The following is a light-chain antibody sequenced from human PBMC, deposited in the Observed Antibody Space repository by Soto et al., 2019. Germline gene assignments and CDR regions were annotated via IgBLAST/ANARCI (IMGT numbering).Light chain of an antibody. Sequence: DIQMTQSPASLSASLGDRVSITCRASQSINTYLNWYQQKPGKAPKLLIYVASSLESGVPSRFRGSGSGTYFTLTITSLQPEDFASYFCQQSSTLPYTFGQGTKLEI. J-gene: IGKJ2*01. V-gene: IGKV1-39*01. CDR1: QSINTY. CDR2: VAS. CDR3: QQSSTLPYT.